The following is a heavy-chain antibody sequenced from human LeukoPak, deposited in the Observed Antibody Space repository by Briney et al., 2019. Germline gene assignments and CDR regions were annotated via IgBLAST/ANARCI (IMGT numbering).Heavy chain of an antibody. CDR2: IIPILGIA. V-gene: IGHV1-69*04. CDR1: GGTVSSYA. CDR3: ARDSSGSYSYYYYGMDV. Sequence: SVKVSCKASGGTVSSYAISLVRQAPGQGLEWMGRIIPILGIANYAQKFQGRVTITADKSTSTAYMELSSLRSEDTAVYYCARDSSGSYSYYYYGMDVWGQGTTVTVSS. J-gene: IGHJ6*02. D-gene: IGHD1-26*01.